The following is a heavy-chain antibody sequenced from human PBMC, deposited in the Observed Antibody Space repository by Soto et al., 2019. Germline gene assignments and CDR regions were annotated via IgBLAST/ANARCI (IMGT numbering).Heavy chain of an antibody. CDR1: GFSFGNYW. V-gene: IGHV3-7*03. J-gene: IGHJ4*02. CDR3: ARDVGPVTIFGEALSGYFDF. D-gene: IGHD3-3*01. Sequence: PGGSLRLSCAVSGFSFGNYWMSWVRQAPGKGLEWLASIKEDGSERYYLDSVKGRFTISRDNAKDPLSLQMNSLRGEDTAFYYCARDVGPVTIFGEALSGYFDFWGQGTLVTVSS. CDR2: IKEDGSER.